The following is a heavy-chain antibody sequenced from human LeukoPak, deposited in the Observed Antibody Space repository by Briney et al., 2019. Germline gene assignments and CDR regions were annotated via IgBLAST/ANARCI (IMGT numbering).Heavy chain of an antibody. D-gene: IGHD5-18*01. CDR2: IYHSGST. CDR3: ARMNFGDTAMVKVQGYFDY. Sequence: SEALSLTCAVSGYSISSCYYWGWIRQPPGKGLEWFLIIYHSGSTYYNPSLKGRVTISVDTAKNQFSLKLSSVTAADTAVYYCARMNFGDTAMVKVQGYFDYWGQGTLVTVSS. CDR1: GYSISSCYY. J-gene: IGHJ4*02. V-gene: IGHV4-38-2*01.